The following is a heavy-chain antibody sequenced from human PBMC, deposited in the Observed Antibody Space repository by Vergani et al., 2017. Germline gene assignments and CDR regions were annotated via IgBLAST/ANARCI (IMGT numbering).Heavy chain of an antibody. D-gene: IGHD3-22*01. V-gene: IGHV3-30-3*01. J-gene: IGHJ4*02. CDR3: SWDNGSGSRGNYFDY. CDR2: ISYDGSNK. Sequence: QVQLVESGGGVVQPGRSLRLSCAASGFTFSSYAMHWVRQAPGKGLEWVAVISYDGSNKYYADSVKGRFTISRDNSKNTLYLQMNSLRAEDTAVYYPSWDNGSGSRGNYFDYWGQGTLVTVSS. CDR1: GFTFSSYA.